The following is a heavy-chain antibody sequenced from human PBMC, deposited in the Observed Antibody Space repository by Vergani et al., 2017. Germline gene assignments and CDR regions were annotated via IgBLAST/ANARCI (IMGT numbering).Heavy chain of an antibody. CDR1: GGSFNTYY. D-gene: IGHD3-9*01. CDR2: IYSTGST. Sequence: QLQLQESGPGLVKPSETLSLTCTVSGGSFNTYYWSWIRQSPGKGLECIGYIYSTGSTNYNPSLNSRVTMSVDTSKIQFSLRLRSVTAADTAVYFCTRVMYRDEASTGYRLEGMDIWGQGTTVTISS. V-gene: IGHV4-59*13. CDR3: TRVMYRDEASTGYRLEGMDI. J-gene: IGHJ6*02.